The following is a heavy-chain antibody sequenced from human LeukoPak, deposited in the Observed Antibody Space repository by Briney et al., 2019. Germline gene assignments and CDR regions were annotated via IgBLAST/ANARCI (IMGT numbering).Heavy chain of an antibody. CDR2: IIPIFDTS. CDR1: GYTFTSYG. V-gene: IGHV1-69*13. D-gene: IGHD2-2*01. Sequence: GASVKVSCKASGYTFTSYGINWVRQAPGQGLEWMGGIIPIFDTSNYAQKFQGRVTITADESTSTAYMELSSLRSDDTAVYYCARAEGRHCSTTSCYSGKDYFDYWGQGTLVTVSS. J-gene: IGHJ4*02. CDR3: ARAEGRHCSTTSCYSGKDYFDY.